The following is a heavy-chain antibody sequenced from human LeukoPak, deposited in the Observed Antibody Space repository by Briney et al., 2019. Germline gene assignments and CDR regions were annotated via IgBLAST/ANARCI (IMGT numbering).Heavy chain of an antibody. J-gene: IGHJ6*03. CDR1: GFTFSSYSMN. Sequence: TGGSLRLSCAASGFTFSSYSMNWVRQPPGKGLEWIGSIYYSGSTYYNPSLKSRVTISVDTSKNQFSLKLNSVTAADTAVYSCARISSHWPHYYMDLWGKGTTVTVSS. CDR2: IYYSGST. CDR3: ARISSHWPHYYMDL. V-gene: IGHV4-39*01. D-gene: IGHD2-2*01.